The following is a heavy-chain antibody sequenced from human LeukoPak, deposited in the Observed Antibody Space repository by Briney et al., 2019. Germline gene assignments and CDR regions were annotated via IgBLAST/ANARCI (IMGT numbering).Heavy chain of an antibody. CDR2: ISGSGNGGSR. CDR3: VKDFGRIRGTPDS. D-gene: IGHD1-26*01. CDR1: GLDFSIYT. Sequence: HPGGSLRLSCSASGLDFSIYTMYWVRQAPGKGPEYVSTISGSGNGGSRYYADSVKGRFTISRDDSKSIVYLQMNNLRSEDTAVYYCVKDFGRIRGTPDSWGQGTLVTVSS. J-gene: IGHJ4*02. V-gene: IGHV3-64D*06.